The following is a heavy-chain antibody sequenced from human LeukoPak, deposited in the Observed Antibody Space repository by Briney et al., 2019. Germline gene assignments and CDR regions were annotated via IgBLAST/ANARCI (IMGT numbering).Heavy chain of an antibody. CDR1: GGSISSYY. CDR2: IFPSGSI. J-gene: IGHJ6*03. Sequence: PSETLSLTCTVSGGSISSYYWSWFRRPPGKGLEWIAYIFPSGSINFNPSLKSRVSISVDGSKNNFSLDLSSVTAADTAVYYCARRRDETATAAGYYHMDVWGKGTTVTVSS. V-gene: IGHV4-4*09. CDR3: ARRRDETATAAGYYHMDV. D-gene: IGHD3-22*01.